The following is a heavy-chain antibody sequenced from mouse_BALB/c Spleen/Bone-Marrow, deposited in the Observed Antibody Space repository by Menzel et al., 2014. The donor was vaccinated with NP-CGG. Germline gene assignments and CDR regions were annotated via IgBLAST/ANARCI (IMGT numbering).Heavy chain of an antibody. CDR1: GYAFTDYL. CDR2: INPGSGST. CDR3: ARYDGYFDY. D-gene: IGHD2-3*01. V-gene: IGHV1-54*01. Sequence: VKLQESGAELVRPGTSVKVSCKASGYAFTDYLMEWLRQRPGQGLEWIGVINPGSGSTNYNEKFKDKATLTADKSSSTAYMQLSSLTSDDSAVYFCARYDGYFDYWGRGTILTVSS. J-gene: IGHJ2*01.